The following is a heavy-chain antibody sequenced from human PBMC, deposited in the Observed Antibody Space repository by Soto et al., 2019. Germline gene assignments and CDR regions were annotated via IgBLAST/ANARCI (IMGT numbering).Heavy chain of an antibody. CDR1: GYTFTGYY. Sequence: QVQLVQSGAEVKKPGASVKVSCKASGYTFTGYYIHWVRQAPGQGLEWMGWINPHTGGTNYAQMFQGRGTMTSDTSNSTAYMELSRLKSDDAAVYYCGWGPCGEDIRYWGQGTLVTVSP. J-gene: IGHJ4*02. CDR2: INPHTGGT. CDR3: GWGPCGEDIRY. V-gene: IGHV1-2*02. D-gene: IGHD3-16*02.